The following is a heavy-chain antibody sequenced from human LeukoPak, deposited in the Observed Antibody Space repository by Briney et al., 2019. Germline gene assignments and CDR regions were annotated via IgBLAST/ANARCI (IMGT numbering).Heavy chain of an antibody. CDR1: GDSMSSGGYY. J-gene: IGHJ4*02. CDR2: IFSTGNT. Sequence: SETLSLTCTVSGDSMSSGGYYWRWIRQHPGTGLEWIGYIFSTGNTYYNPSLKSRLTISVDTSKNRFSLQLSFVTAADTAVYYCARTRLRGDPFDDWGQGTLVTVSS. V-gene: IGHV4-31*03. CDR3: ARTRLRGDPFDD. D-gene: IGHD2-21*02.